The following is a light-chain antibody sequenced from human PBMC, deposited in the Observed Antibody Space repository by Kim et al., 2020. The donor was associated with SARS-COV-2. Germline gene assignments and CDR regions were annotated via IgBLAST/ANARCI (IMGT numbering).Light chain of an antibody. J-gene: IGLJ3*02. CDR3: SSYTSSSTRV. CDR2: DVR. CDR1: CSDVGCYTF. Sequence: GQSITSSRTGTCSDVGCYTFVAWYQQHPGKAPKLMIYDVRNRPSGISKRFSGSKSGNTASLTISGLQAEDEADYYCSSYTSSSTRVFGGGTQLTVL. V-gene: IGLV2-14*04.